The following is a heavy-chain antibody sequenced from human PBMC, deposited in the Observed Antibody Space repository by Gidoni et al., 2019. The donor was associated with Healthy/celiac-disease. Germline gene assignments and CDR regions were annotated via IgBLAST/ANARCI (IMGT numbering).Heavy chain of an antibody. D-gene: IGHD2-15*01. V-gene: IGHV4-4*07. CDR2: VYTSGST. CDR3: AGNGGNLSDY. CDR1: GGSISSYY. Sequence: QVQLQESGPGLVKPSDTLSLTCTVSGGSISSYYWSGIRQPAGKGLEWIGRVYTSGSTNYNPSRKSRVTMSVDTSKNQFSLKLSSVTAADTAVYYWAGNGGNLSDYWGQGTLVTVSS. J-gene: IGHJ4*02.